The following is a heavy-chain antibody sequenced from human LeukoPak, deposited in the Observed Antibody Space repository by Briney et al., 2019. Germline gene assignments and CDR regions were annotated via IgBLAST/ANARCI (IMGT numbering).Heavy chain of an antibody. D-gene: IGHD6-19*01. Sequence: GGSLRLSCAASGFTFSSYAMHWVRQAPGKGLEWVSGISWNSGSIGYADSVKGRFTISRDNAKNSLYLQMNSLRAEDMALYYCAKGSSGWLLYYYMDVWGKGTTVTVSS. CDR3: AKGSSGWLLYYYMDV. CDR2: ISWNSGSI. V-gene: IGHV3-9*03. CDR1: GFTFSSYA. J-gene: IGHJ6*03.